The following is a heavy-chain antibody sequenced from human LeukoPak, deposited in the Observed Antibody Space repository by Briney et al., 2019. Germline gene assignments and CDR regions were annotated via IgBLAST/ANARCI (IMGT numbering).Heavy chain of an antibody. CDR2: IKLDGSDK. D-gene: IGHD4-11*01. V-gene: IGHV3-7*01. Sequence: PGGSLRLSCAASGFTFSSYWMSWVRQAPGKGLEWVANIKLDGSDKYYVDSVKGRFTISRDNAKNSLYLQMNGQRAEDTAVYYCARRMTTVTAYFDYWGQGTLVTVSS. CDR1: GFTFSSYW. J-gene: IGHJ4*02. CDR3: ARRMTTVTAYFDY.